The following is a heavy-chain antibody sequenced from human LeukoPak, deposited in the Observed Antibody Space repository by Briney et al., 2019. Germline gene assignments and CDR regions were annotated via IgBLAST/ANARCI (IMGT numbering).Heavy chain of an antibody. CDR2: ISAYNGNT. V-gene: IGHV1-18*01. CDR1: GGTFSSYA. D-gene: IGHD2-2*03. Sequence: ASVKVSCKASGGTFSSYAISWVRQAPGQGLEWMGWISAYNGNTNYAQKLQGRVTMTTDTSTSTAYMELRSLGSDDTAVYYCARVFGYCSSTSCYGLRYWFDPWGQGTLVTVSS. J-gene: IGHJ5*02. CDR3: ARVFGYCSSTSCYGLRYWFDP.